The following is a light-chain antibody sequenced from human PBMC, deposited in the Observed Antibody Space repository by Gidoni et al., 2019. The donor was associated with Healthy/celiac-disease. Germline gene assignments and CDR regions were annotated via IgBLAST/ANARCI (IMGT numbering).Light chain of an antibody. J-gene: IGLJ2*01. V-gene: IGLV1-40*01. CDR2: GNS. CDR1: SSNIGAGYD. Sequence: QSVLTQPPSVSGAPGQRVTISCTGSSSNIGAGYDVHWYQQRPGTAPNLLIYGNSNRPSGVPDRFSGSKSGTSAPLAITGLQAEDEADYYCQSYDSSLSVVFGGGTKLTVL. CDR3: QSYDSSLSVV.